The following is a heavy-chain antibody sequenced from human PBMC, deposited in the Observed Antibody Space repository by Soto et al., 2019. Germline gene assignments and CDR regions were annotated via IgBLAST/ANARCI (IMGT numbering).Heavy chain of an antibody. J-gene: IGHJ4*02. V-gene: IGHV3-43*01. CDR2: ISWDGGST. CDR3: AKEDCSGGSCYSGPLDY. CDR1: GFTFDDYT. Sequence: GGSLRLSCAASGFTFDDYTMHWVRQAPGKGLEWVSLISWDGGSTYYADSVKGRLTISRDNSKNSLYLQMNSLRTEDTALYYCAKEDCSGGSCYSGPLDYWGQGPLVTVSS. D-gene: IGHD2-15*01.